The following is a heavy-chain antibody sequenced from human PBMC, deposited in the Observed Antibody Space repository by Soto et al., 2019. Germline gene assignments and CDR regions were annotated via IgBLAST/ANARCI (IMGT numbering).Heavy chain of an antibody. V-gene: IGHV4-39*01. J-gene: IGHJ5*02. D-gene: IGHD6-13*01. Sequence: SETRSHTCTVSGGSIISSSYYWGWIRQPPGKGLEWIGSIYYSGSTYYNPSLKSRATISVDTSKNQFSLKLSSVTAADTAVYYCARHQTHSSSYVDPWGQGTLVTVSS. CDR3: ARHQTHSSSYVDP. CDR1: GGSIISSSYY. CDR2: IYYSGST.